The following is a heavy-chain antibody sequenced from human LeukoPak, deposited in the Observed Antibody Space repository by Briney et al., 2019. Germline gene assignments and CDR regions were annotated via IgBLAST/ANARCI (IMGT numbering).Heavy chain of an antibody. CDR3: ATFSDY. Sequence: PGGSLRLSCAASGFTLSSYQMNWVRQAPGKGLVWVSYISSSGDTIYYADSVKGRFTISRDNAKNSLHPQMNSLRAEDTAVYYCATFSDYWGQGTLVTVSS. J-gene: IGHJ4*02. V-gene: IGHV3-48*03. CDR1: GFTLSSYQ. CDR2: ISSSGDTI.